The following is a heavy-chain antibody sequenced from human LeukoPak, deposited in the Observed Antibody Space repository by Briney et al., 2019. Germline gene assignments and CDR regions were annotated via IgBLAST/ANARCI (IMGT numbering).Heavy chain of an antibody. Sequence: GGSLRLSCAASGFTFSSYSMNWVRQAPGKGLEWVSAISGSGGSTYYADSVKGRFTISRDNSKNTLYLQMNSLRAEDTAVYYCAKDYCSSTSCYYGYYFDYWGQGTLVTVSS. CDR2: ISGSGGST. D-gene: IGHD2-2*01. V-gene: IGHV3-23*01. J-gene: IGHJ4*02. CDR3: AKDYCSSTSCYYGYYFDY. CDR1: GFTFSSYS.